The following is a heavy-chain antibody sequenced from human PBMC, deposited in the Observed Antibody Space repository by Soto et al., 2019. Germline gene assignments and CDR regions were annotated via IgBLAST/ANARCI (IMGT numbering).Heavy chain of an antibody. Sequence: QLQLQESGSGLVKPSQTLSLTCAVSGGSISSGGYSWSWIRQPPGKGLEWIGYIYHSGSTYYNPSLKGRVTISVDRSKNQFSLKLSSVTAADTAVYYCARGYMTTVTPTDGYGMDVWGQGTTVTVSS. CDR2: IYHSGST. D-gene: IGHD4-17*01. J-gene: IGHJ6*02. V-gene: IGHV4-30-2*01. CDR3: ARGYMTTVTPTDGYGMDV. CDR1: GGSISSGGYS.